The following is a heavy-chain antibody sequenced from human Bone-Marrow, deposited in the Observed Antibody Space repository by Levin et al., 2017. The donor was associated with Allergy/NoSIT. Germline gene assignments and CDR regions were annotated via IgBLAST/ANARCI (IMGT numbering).Heavy chain of an antibody. CDR3: ARDRYVSILPTAYFYSPMDV. CDR2: IKLDGTEK. CDR1: GFSFSNYW. V-gene: IGHV3-7*01. D-gene: IGHD2-21*02. Sequence: GGSLRLSCEASGFSFSNYWMIWVRQAPGKGLEWVASIKLDGTEKYYVGSVKGRFTISRDNAKNFLSLQLNSLRAEDSAVYFCARDRYVSILPTAYFYSPMDVWGQGTAVIVSS. J-gene: IGHJ6*02.